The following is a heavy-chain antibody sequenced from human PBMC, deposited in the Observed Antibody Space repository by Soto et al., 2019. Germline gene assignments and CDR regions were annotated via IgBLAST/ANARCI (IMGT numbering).Heavy chain of an antibody. Sequence: DVQLLESGGGSVQAGGSLRLSCAASGITISNYPMSWVRQAPGKGLDWVSGISGSGDRTYYADSAKGRFTISKDISKNSLSLQLDSLGVEDTAVYFCVKDDGGYPSTAPLWGQGTLVTVSS. CDR1: GITISNYP. CDR2: ISGSGDRT. V-gene: IGHV3-23*01. J-gene: IGHJ4*02. D-gene: IGHD3-22*01. CDR3: VKDDGGYPSTAPL.